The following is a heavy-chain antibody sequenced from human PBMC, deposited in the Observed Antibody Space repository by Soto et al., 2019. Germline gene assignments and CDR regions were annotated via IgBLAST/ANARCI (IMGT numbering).Heavy chain of an antibody. CDR1: GYTLTELS. CDR2: FDPEDGET. Sequence: GASVKVSCKVSGYTLTELSMHWVRQAPGKGLEWMGGFDPEDGETIYAQKFQGRVTMTEDTSTDTAYMELSSLRPEDTAVYYCATKGSCTGGQDYYYGMDVWGQGTTVTVSS. J-gene: IGHJ6*02. CDR3: ATKGSCTGGQDYYYGMDV. V-gene: IGHV1-24*01. D-gene: IGHD6-13*01.